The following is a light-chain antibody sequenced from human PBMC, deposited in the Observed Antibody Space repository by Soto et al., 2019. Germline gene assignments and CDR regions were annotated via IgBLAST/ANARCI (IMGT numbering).Light chain of an antibody. CDR1: QSVSSSY. V-gene: IGKV3-20*01. CDR3: QQYGSSPPIT. CDR2: GAS. Sequence: EIVLTQSPGTLSLSPGERPTLSCRASQSVSSSYLAWYQQKPGQAPRLLIYGASSRATGIPDRFSGSGSGTDFTLTIRRLEPEDFAVYYCQQYGSSPPITFGQGTRLEIK. J-gene: IGKJ5*01.